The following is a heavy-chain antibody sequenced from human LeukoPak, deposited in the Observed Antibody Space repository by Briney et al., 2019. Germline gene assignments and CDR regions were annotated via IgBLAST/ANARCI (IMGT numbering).Heavy chain of an antibody. J-gene: IGHJ4*02. Sequence: GGSLRLSCAASGFTFSTFAMIGVRQPPGKGLEWVSSIFPSGGEIHYADSVRGRFTISRDNSKSTLSLQMNSLRAEDTAIYYCATYRQVLLPFESGGQGTLVTVSS. CDR1: GFTFSTFA. V-gene: IGHV3-23*01. D-gene: IGHD2-8*02. CDR2: IFPSGGEI. CDR3: ATYRQVLLPFES.